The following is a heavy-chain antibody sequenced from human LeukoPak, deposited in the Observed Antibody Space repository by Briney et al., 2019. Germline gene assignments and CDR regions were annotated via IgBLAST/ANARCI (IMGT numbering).Heavy chain of an antibody. CDR1: GGSVSNSNYC. CDR3: ARPLDCNYGGTAFDI. CDR2: IDYSGSP. Sequence: SETLSLTCTVSGGSVSNSNYCWGWIRQPPGKQLEWIGSIDYSGSPLYNPSLKGRVTISVDTSKNQFSLKLSSVTAADTAVYYCARPLDCNYGGTAFDIWGQGTMVTVSS. V-gene: IGHV4-39*01. J-gene: IGHJ3*02. D-gene: IGHD4-23*01.